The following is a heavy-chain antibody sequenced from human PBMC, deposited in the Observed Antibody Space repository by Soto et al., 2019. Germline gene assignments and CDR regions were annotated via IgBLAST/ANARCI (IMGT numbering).Heavy chain of an antibody. V-gene: IGHV3-9*01. CDR1: GFSFDDYV. Sequence: EVQLVESGGGLVQPGRSLRLSCEGSGFSFDDYVMHWVRQAPGKGLEWVSGISSNSANIEYADSVKGRFTISRDNAKNSLHLKMNSLRVEDTAFYYCAKEYCEGDCDTWRGYFHNWSQGTLVTVSS. J-gene: IGHJ1*01. D-gene: IGHD2-21*01. CDR3: AKEYCEGDCDTWRGYFHN. CDR2: ISSNSANI.